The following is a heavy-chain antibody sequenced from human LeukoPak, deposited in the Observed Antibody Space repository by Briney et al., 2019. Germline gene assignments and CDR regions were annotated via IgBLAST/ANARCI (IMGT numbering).Heavy chain of an antibody. D-gene: IGHD3-22*01. V-gene: IGHV1-24*01. Sequence: ASVKVSCKVSGYTLTELSMHWVRQAPGKGLEWMGGFDPEDGETIYAQKFQGSVTMTEDTSTDTAYMELSSLRSEDTAVYYCAPQRYYYDSSGYYYWFDPWGQGTLVTVSS. CDR2: FDPEDGET. CDR1: GYTLTELS. CDR3: APQRYYYDSSGYYYWFDP. J-gene: IGHJ5*02.